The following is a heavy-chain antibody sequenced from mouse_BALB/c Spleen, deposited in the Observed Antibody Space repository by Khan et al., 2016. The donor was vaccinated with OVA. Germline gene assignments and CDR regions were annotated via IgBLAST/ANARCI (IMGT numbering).Heavy chain of an antibody. CDR2: ISSVAYST. V-gene: IGHV5-15*02. CDR3: ARGGFAY. J-gene: IGHJ3*01. CDR1: GFTFIDYG. Sequence: LVESGGGLVQPGGSRKLSCAASGFTFIDYGMAWVRQTPGKGPEWIAFISSVAYSTYHADTVTGRFTISRENAKNTLYLEMSSLRSDDTAMYYCARGGFAYWGQGTLVTVSA.